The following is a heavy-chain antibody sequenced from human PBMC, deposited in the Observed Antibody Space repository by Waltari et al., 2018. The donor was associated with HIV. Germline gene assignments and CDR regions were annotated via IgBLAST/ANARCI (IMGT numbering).Heavy chain of an antibody. Sequence: QVQLVQSGAEVKKPGASVKVSCKASGYTFTSYDINWVRQATGQGLEWMGWMNPNSGNTGYAQKFQGRVTMTRNTSRSTAYRELSSRGSEDTAVDYGARGADRPYSSGSERHQDFVYGCQGTLVTVAS. CDR2: MNPNSGNT. CDR1: GYTFTSYD. CDR3: ARGADRPYSSGSERHQDFVY. J-gene: IGHJ4*02. V-gene: IGHV1-8*01. D-gene: IGHD6-19*01.